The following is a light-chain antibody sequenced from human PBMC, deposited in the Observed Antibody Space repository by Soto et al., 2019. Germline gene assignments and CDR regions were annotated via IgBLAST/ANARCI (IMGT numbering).Light chain of an antibody. CDR2: TAS. CDR1: QSISSW. CDR3: QQYNSYPWT. V-gene: IGKV1-5*03. J-gene: IGKJ1*01. Sequence: DIQMTQPPSTLSASVGDRVTITCRASQSISSWLAWYQQKPGKAPKLLIYTASSLESGVTSRFSGSGSGTEFTLTISSLQPDDFATYYCQQYNSYPWTFGQGTKVEIK.